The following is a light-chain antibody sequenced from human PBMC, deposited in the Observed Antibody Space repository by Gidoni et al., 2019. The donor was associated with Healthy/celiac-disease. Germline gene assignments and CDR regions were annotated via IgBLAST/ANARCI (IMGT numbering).Light chain of an antibody. V-gene: IGKV1D-8*01. J-gene: IGKJ2*01. Sequence: VTWMSQSPPLPSASTGDRVTITCRTSQGISTYLAWYQQKPGKAPELLIYAASTLQSGVPSRFSGSGSGTDFTLTISSLQSEDFATYFCQQYYSFPYTFGQGTKLEIK. CDR1: QGISTY. CDR2: AAS. CDR3: QQYYSFPYT.